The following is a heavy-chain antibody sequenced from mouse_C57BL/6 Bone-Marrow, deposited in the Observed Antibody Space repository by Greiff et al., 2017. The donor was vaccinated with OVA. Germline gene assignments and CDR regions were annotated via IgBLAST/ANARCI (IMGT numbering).Heavy chain of an antibody. D-gene: IGHD2-5*01. CDR1: GFTFSSYA. CDR3: TRIGTLYYSSWYAVDD. J-gene: IGHJ4*01. Sequence: EVNVVESGEGLVKPGGSLKLSCAASGFTFSSYAMSWVRQTPEKRLEWVAYISSGGDYIYYADTVKGRFTFSRDNARNTLYLQMSSLKSEDTAMYYCTRIGTLYYSSWYAVDDWGQGTSVTVSS. V-gene: IGHV5-9-1*02. CDR2: ISSGGDYI.